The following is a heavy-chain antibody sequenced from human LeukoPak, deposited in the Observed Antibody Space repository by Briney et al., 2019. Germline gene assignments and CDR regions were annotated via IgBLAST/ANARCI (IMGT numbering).Heavy chain of an antibody. D-gene: IGHD5-24*01. Sequence: ASVKVSCKASGYTFTGYYMHWVRQAPGQGLEWMGRINPNSGGTNYAQKFQGRVTMTRDTSISTAYMELGRLRSDDTAVYYCAREMATGPIDYWGQGTLVAVSS. CDR2: INPNSGGT. CDR3: AREMATGPIDY. CDR1: GYTFTGYY. J-gene: IGHJ4*02. V-gene: IGHV1-2*06.